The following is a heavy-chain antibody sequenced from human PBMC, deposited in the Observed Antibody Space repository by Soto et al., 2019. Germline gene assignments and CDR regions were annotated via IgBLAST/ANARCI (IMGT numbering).Heavy chain of an antibody. Sequence: GGSLRLSCAASGFTFSSYAMSWVRQAPGKGLEWVSAISGSGGSTYYADSVKGRFTISRDNSKNTLYLQMNSLRAEDTAVYYCAKQGGYDFWSGYPISDYWGQGTLVTVSS. CDR3: AKQGGYDFWSGYPISDY. V-gene: IGHV3-23*01. CDR2: ISGSGGST. D-gene: IGHD3-3*01. J-gene: IGHJ4*02. CDR1: GFTFSSYA.